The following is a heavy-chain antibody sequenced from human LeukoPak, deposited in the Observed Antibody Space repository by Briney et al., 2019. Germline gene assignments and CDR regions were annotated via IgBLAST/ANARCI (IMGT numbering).Heavy chain of an antibody. CDR3: ARRREGSSSVDS. CDR1: GGSIGSSGNF. V-gene: IGHV4-39*01. D-gene: IGHD6-6*01. Sequence: SETLSLTCTVSGGSIGSSGNFWGWIRQPPGKGLEWIGNIRYSGSTYYRPSLKSRVTISVDTSKNQFSLNLRSVTAADTAAYYCARRREGSSSVDSWGQGTLVTVSS. J-gene: IGHJ4*02. CDR2: IRYSGST.